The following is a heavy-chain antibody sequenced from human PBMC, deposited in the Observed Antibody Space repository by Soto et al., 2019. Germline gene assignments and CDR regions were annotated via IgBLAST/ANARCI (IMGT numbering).Heavy chain of an antibody. J-gene: IGHJ3*02. Sequence: GGSLRLSCAASGFTFSSYAMSWVRQAPGKGLEWVSAISGSGGSTYYADSVKGRFTISRDNSKNTLYLQMNSLRAEDTAVYYCTAARHWNDLGAFDIWGQGTMVTVSS. V-gene: IGHV3-23*01. CDR2: ISGSGGST. D-gene: IGHD1-1*01. CDR3: TAARHWNDLGAFDI. CDR1: GFTFSSYA.